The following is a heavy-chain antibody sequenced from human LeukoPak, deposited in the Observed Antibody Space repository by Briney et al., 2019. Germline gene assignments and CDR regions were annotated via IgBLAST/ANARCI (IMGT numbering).Heavy chain of an antibody. V-gene: IGHV4-61*02. CDR1: GDSITSSSYH. CDR3: ARDTSRYCSSTSCPSPFDY. Sequence: SETLSLTCSVSGDSITSSSYHWGWIRQPAGKGLEWIGRIYTSGSTNYNPSLKSRVTISVDTSKNQFSLKLSSVTAADTAVYYCARDTSRYCSSTSCPSPFDYWGQGTLVTVSS. CDR2: IYTSGST. J-gene: IGHJ4*02. D-gene: IGHD2-2*01.